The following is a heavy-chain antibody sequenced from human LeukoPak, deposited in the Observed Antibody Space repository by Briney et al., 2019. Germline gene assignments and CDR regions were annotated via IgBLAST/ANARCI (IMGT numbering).Heavy chain of an antibody. Sequence: GGSLRLSCAASGFTFSNYWMHWVRQAPGKGLVWVSRIKSDGSFATYPDSVKGRFTISRDNAMNTLYLQMNSLRAEDTAVYFCARDIYYDKSGSDYWGQGTLVTVSS. D-gene: IGHD3-22*01. CDR1: GFTFSNYW. CDR2: IKSDGSFA. V-gene: IGHV3-74*01. CDR3: ARDIYYDKSGSDY. J-gene: IGHJ4*02.